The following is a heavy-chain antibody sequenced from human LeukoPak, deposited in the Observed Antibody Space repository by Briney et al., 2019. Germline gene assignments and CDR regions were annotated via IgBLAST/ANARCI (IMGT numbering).Heavy chain of an antibody. CDR2: IYYSGST. Sequence: PSETLSLTCTVSGDSISSYYWSWIRQPPGKGLEWIGYIYYSGSTNYNPSLKSRVTISVDTSKNQFSLKLSSVSAADTAVYYCARLKPGSGYFDYWGQGTLVTVSS. CDR1: GDSISSYY. D-gene: IGHD6-19*01. CDR3: ARLKPGSGYFDY. V-gene: IGHV4-59*08. J-gene: IGHJ4*02.